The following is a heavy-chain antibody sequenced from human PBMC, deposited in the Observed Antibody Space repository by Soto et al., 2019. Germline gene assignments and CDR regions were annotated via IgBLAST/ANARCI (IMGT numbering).Heavy chain of an antibody. V-gene: IGHV4-59*01. CDR2: VYYTGST. CDR1: GGSISGSY. J-gene: IGHJ4*02. CDR3: GTSVALPRAHIDY. Sequence: KTSETLSLTCSVSGGSISGSYWSWIRQSTGKGLEWLGYVYYTGSTNYSHSLRSGVSISVDTSKNEFSLRLSSVTAADTEVYFCGTSVALPRAHIDYSCQGTQVTFSS. D-gene: IGHD2-15*01.